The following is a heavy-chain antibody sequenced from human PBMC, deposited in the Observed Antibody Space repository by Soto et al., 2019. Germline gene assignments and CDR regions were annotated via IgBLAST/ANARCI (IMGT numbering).Heavy chain of an antibody. CDR3: AKYCSGGSCSTGNFDY. J-gene: IGHJ4*02. CDR2: IIPILGIA. Sequence: GASVKVSCKASGGTFSSYTISWVRQAPGQGLEWMGRIIPILGIANYAQKFQGRVTITADKSTSTAYMELSSLRSEDTAVYYCAKYCSGGSCSTGNFDYWGQGTLVTVSS. CDR1: GGTFSSYT. D-gene: IGHD2-15*01. V-gene: IGHV1-69*02.